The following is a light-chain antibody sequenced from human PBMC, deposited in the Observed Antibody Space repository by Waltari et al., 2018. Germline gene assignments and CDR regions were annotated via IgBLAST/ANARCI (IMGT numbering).Light chain of an antibody. CDR1: SGHSNYA. V-gene: IGLV4-69*01. CDR2: VNSDGVH. Sequence: QVVLTQAPSASASLGDSVRLTCTLSSGHSNYAIAWLQQQPEKGPRYLMKVNSDGVHSEGGDIPHRFSGSSSGAERYLIISNLQSEDEADYYCQTWGTGGVFGGGTKLTVL. J-gene: IGLJ3*02. CDR3: QTWGTGGV.